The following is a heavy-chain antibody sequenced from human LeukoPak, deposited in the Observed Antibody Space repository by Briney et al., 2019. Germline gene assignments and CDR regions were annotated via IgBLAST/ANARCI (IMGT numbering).Heavy chain of an antibody. CDR3: ATAADFDWLLFNY. D-gene: IGHD3-9*01. CDR2: FDPEDGET. V-gene: IGHV1-24*01. J-gene: IGHJ4*02. Sequence: ASVKVSCKVSGYTLTELSMHWVRQAPGKGLEWMGGFDPEDGETFYAQKFQGRVTMTEDTSTDTAYMELSSLRSEDTAVYYCATAADFDWLLFNYWGQGTLVTVSS. CDR1: GYTLTELS.